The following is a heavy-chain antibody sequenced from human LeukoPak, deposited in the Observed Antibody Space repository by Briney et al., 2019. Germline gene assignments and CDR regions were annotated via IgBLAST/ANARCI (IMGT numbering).Heavy chain of an antibody. CDR3: ARDLLRAAIGSHDAFDI. D-gene: IGHD2/OR15-2a*01. V-gene: IGHV4-59*01. CDR1: GGSISSYY. Sequence: PSETLSLTCTVSGGSISSYYWSWIRQPPGKGLEWIGYIYYSGSTNYNPSLKSRVTISVDTSKNQFSLKLSSVTAADTAVYYCARDLLRAAIGSHDAFDIWGQGTMVTVSS. CDR2: IYYSGST. J-gene: IGHJ3*02.